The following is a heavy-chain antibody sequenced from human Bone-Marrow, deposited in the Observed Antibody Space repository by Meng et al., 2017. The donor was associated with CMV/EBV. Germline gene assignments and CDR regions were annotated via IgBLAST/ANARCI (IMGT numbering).Heavy chain of an antibody. Sequence: GESLKISCAASEFSFNTYSMTWVRQAPGKGLEWVSYIGVGSRTIYYADSVKGRFTIFRDNAKNSLYLQMNSLRAEDTAVYHCAREIGNYDHYSGMDVWGQGTTVTGSS. J-gene: IGHJ6*01. D-gene: IGHD4-11*01. CDR3: AREIGNYDHYSGMDV. V-gene: IGHV3-48*04. CDR1: EFSFNTYS. CDR2: IGVGSRTI.